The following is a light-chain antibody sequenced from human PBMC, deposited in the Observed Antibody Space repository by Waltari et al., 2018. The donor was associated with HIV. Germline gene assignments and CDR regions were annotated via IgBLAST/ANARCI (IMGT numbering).Light chain of an antibody. CDR1: SANIGSNY. CDR3: ATWDDSLSGLWV. J-gene: IGLJ3*02. V-gene: IGLV1-47*01. Sequence: QSVLTQPPSASGTPGQRVTLSCPGSSANIGSNYVYSFQQLPGTAPKPLINRYNPRPSGVPDRFSGSKSGTSASLAISGLRSEDEADYYCATWDDSLSGLWVFGGGTKLTVL. CDR2: RYN.